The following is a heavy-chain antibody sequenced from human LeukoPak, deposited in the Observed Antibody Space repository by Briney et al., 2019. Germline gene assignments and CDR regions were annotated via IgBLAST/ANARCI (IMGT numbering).Heavy chain of an antibody. CDR3: AKDRISGQGGAARILDY. CDR1: DSNIGTYA. Sequence: GGSLRLACGAPDSNIGTYAVTWVRQVPGEGREWVSGMSGGGLSTYYARSVKGRLTISRDTSKNTFYLEMNRLGADDTALYYCAKDRISGQGGAARILDYWGQGILVTVSS. J-gene: IGHJ4*02. D-gene: IGHD6-6*01. CDR2: MSGGGLST. V-gene: IGHV3-23*01.